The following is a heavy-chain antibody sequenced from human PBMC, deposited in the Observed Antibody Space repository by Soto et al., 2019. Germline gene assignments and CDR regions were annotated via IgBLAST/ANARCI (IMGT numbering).Heavy chain of an antibody. V-gene: IGHV1-18*01. CDR1: GYTFTSYG. CDR3: ARVRGDYYYGMDV. J-gene: IGHJ6*02. CDR2: ISPYNGNT. Sequence: ASVKVSCKASGYTFTSYGISWVRQAPGQGLEWMGWISPYNGNTNYAQKLQGRVTMTRNTSASTAYMELSSLRSEDTAVYYCARVRGDYYYGMDVWGQGTTVTVS. D-gene: IGHD4-17*01.